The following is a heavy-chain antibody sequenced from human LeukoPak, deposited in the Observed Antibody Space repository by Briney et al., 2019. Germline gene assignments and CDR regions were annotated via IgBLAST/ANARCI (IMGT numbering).Heavy chain of an antibody. D-gene: IGHD1-26*01. CDR2: IYYSGST. CDR3: ARYHRGSYYFDY. J-gene: IGHJ4*02. Sequence: SETLSLTCTVSGGSVSSGSYYWSWIRQPPGKGLEWIGYIYYSGSTSYNPSLKSRVTISVDTSKNQLSLKLSSVTAADTAVYYCARYHRGSYYFDYWGQGTLVTVSS. V-gene: IGHV4-61*01. CDR1: GGSVSSGSYY.